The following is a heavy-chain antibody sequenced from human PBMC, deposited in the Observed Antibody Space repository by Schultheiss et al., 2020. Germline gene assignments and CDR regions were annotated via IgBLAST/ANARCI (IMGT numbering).Heavy chain of an antibody. V-gene: IGHV4-39*07. CDR2: IYTSGST. CDR3: ARGDTWTGYFDV. J-gene: IGHJ2*01. CDR1: GGSISSSSYY. D-gene: IGHD3/OR15-3a*01. Sequence: SETLSLTCTVSGGSISSSSYYWGWIRQPPGKGLEWIGSIYTSGSTNYNPSLKSRVTISVDTSKNQFSLKLSSVTAADTAVYYCARGDTWTGYFDVWGRGTLVTVSS.